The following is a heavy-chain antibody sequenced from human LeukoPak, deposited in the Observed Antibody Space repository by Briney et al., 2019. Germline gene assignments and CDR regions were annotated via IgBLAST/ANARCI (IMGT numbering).Heavy chain of an antibody. D-gene: IGHD1-1*01. V-gene: IGHV3-7*01. CDR1: GFTFSSYW. CDR3: ASGELDSLYYFDY. CDR2: IKQDGSEK. Sequence: GGSLRLSCAASGFTFSSYWMSWVRQAPGKGLEWVANIKQDGSEKYYVDSVKGRFTISRDNAKNSLYLQMNSLRAEDTAVYFCASGELDSLYYFDYWGQGTLVTVSS. J-gene: IGHJ4*02.